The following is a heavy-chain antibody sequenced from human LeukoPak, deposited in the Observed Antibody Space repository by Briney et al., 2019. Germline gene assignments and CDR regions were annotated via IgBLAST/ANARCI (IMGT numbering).Heavy chain of an antibody. CDR3: AKGYGQRLVNNWFDP. D-gene: IGHD6-13*01. CDR2: ISYDGSNK. CDR1: GFTFDDYG. Sequence: PGGSLRLSCTASGFTFDDYGMSWVRQAPGKGLEWVAVISYDGSNKYYADSVKGRFTISRDNSKNTLYLQMNSLRAEDTAVYYCAKGYGQRLVNNWFDPWGQGTLVTVSS. V-gene: IGHV3-30*18. J-gene: IGHJ5*02.